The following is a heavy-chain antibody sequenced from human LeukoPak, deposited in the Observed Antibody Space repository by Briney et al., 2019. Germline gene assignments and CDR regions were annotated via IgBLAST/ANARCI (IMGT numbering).Heavy chain of an antibody. Sequence: ASVKVSCKASGGTFNNYAVSWVRQAPGQGLEWMGGVIPIFGTTNYTQKWQGRVTFTTDASTNTAYMELSGLRSEDTAVYYCARSYLVFNWFDPWGQGTPVTVSS. J-gene: IGHJ5*02. CDR1: GGTFNNYA. CDR3: ARSYLVFNWFDP. V-gene: IGHV1-69*05. CDR2: VIPIFGTT. D-gene: IGHD2-8*01.